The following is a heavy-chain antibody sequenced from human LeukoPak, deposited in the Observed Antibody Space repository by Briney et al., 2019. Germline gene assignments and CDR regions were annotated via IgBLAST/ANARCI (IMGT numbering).Heavy chain of an antibody. D-gene: IGHD6-13*01. Sequence: TGGSLRLSCAASGFIVSDGYMSWVRQAPGKGLEWVSVIYTGGSTYSADSVKGRFTISRHNSKNTLYLQMNSLRAEDTAVYYCATSSLHYYSYGIDVWGQGTTVTVAS. V-gene: IGHV3-53*04. CDR2: IYTGGST. J-gene: IGHJ6*02. CDR3: ATSSLHYYSYGIDV. CDR1: GFIVSDGY.